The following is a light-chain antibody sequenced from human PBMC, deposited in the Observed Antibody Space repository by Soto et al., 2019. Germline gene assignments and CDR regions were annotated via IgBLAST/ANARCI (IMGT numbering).Light chain of an antibody. V-gene: IGKV3-20*01. CDR3: QQSGSSPRFT. J-gene: IGKJ3*01. CDR1: QSVSSSY. Sequence: EIVLTQSPGTLSLSPGERATLSCRASQSVSSSYLAWYQQKPGQAPRLLIYGASSRATGIPDRFSGSGSGNDFTLTISRLEPEDFAVYYCQQSGSSPRFTFGPGTKVDIK. CDR2: GAS.